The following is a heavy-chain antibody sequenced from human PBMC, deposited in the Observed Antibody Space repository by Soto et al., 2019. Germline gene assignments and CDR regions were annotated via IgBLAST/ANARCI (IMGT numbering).Heavy chain of an antibody. CDR3: AKHILPVAGYNQMIY. CDR2: ISGSVGST. CDR1: GFTFSSYA. Sequence: EVQLLESGGGLVQPGGSLRLSCAASGFTFSSYAMSWVRQAPGKGLEWVSAISGSVGSTYYADSVKGRFTIPRDNSKNSLYLQMNSLRAEDTAVYYCAKHILPVAGYNQMIYWGQGTLVTVSS. V-gene: IGHV3-23*01. J-gene: IGHJ4*02. D-gene: IGHD6-19*01.